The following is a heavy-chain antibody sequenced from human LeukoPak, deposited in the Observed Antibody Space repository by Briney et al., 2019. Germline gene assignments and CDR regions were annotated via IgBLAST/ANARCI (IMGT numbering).Heavy chain of an antibody. J-gene: IGHJ4*02. CDR1: GGSVISGDYY. Sequence: SETLSLTCTVSGGSVISGDYYWSWIRQPPGKGLEWIGYIYYSGSTYYNPSLKSRVTISVDTSKNQFSLKLSSVTAADTAVYYCARGGAMADYWGQGTLVTVSS. V-gene: IGHV4-30-4*02. CDR3: ARGGAMADY. D-gene: IGHD3-16*01. CDR2: IYYSGST.